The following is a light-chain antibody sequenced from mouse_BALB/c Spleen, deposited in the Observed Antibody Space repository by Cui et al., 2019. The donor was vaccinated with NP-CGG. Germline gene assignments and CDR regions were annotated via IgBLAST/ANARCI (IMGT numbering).Light chain of an antibody. Sequence: QAVVTQESAPTTSPGETVTLTCRSSTGAVTTSNYANWVQEKPDHLFTGLIGGTNNRPPGVPARFSGSLIGDKAALTITGAQTEDEAIYFCALWYSNHWVVGGGTKLTVL. V-gene: IGLV1*01. CDR1: TGAVTTSNY. CDR3: ALWYSNHWV. J-gene: IGLJ1*01. CDR2: GTN.